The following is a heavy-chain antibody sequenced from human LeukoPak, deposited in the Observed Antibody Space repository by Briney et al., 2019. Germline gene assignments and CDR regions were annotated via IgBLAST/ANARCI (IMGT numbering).Heavy chain of an antibody. V-gene: IGHV3-21*01. CDR1: GFTFSSYS. CDR3: ARENYDILTGPLDY. J-gene: IGHJ4*02. CDR2: ISSSSSYI. D-gene: IGHD3-9*01. Sequence: PGGCLRLSCAASGFTFSSYSMNWVRQAPGKGLEWVSSISSSSSYIYYADSVKGRFTISRDNAKNPLYLQMNSLRAEDTAVYYCARENYDILTGPLDYWGQGTLVTVSS.